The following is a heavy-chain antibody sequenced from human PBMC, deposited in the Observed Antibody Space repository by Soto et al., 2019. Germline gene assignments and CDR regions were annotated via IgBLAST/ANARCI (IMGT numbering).Heavy chain of an antibody. CDR3: ARGLSSGWFDY. CDR1: GFTFSDYS. D-gene: IGHD6-19*01. J-gene: IGHJ5*01. CDR2: ISSTSKYI. Sequence: EVQLVESGRGLVKPGGSLRVSCAASGFTFSDYSMNWVRQAPGKGLEWVSSISSTSKYIYYADSVKGRFTISRDNAKKSLYLQMNSLRAEDTAVYYCARGLSSGWFDYCGQGTLVTVSA. V-gene: IGHV3-21*01.